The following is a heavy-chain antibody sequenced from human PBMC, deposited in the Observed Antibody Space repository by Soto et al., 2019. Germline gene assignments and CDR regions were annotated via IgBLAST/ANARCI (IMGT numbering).Heavy chain of an antibody. CDR3: AKVHCSGGSCSSGGNYYYYYGMDV. Sequence: QVQLVESGGGVVQPGRSLRLSCAASGFTFSSYGMHWVRQAPGKGLEWVAVISYDGSNKYYADSVKGRFTISRDNSKNTLYLQMNSLRAEDTAVYYCAKVHCSGGSCSSGGNYYYYYGMDVWGQGTTVTVSS. CDR1: GFTFSSYG. J-gene: IGHJ6*02. D-gene: IGHD2-15*01. V-gene: IGHV3-30*18. CDR2: ISYDGSNK.